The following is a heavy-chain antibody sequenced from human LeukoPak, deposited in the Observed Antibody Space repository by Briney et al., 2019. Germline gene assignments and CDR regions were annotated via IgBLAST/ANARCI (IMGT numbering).Heavy chain of an antibody. V-gene: IGHV4-59*08. CDR1: GGSISSYY. Sequence: PSETLSLTCTVSGGSISSYYWSWIRQPPGKGLEWIGYIYYSGSTNYNPSLKSRVTISVDTSKNQFSLKLSSVTAADTALYYCARHYRPAAVVGFDYWGQGTLVTVSS. CDR3: ARHYRPAAVVGFDY. CDR2: IYYSGST. D-gene: IGHD5-18*01. J-gene: IGHJ4*02.